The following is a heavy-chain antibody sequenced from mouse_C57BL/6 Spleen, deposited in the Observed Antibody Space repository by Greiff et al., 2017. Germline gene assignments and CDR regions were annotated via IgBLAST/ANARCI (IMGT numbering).Heavy chain of an antibody. Sequence: DVKLVESGGGLVQPGGSMKLSCVASGFTFSNYWMNWVRQSPEKGLEWVAQIRLKSDNYATHYAESVKGRLTISRDDSKSSVYLQMNNLRAEDTGIYYCTADYTNYYFDYWGQGTTLTVSS. CDR2: IRLKSDNYAT. CDR1: GFTFSNYW. V-gene: IGHV6-3*01. CDR3: TADYTNYYFDY. D-gene: IGHD2-5*01. J-gene: IGHJ2*01.